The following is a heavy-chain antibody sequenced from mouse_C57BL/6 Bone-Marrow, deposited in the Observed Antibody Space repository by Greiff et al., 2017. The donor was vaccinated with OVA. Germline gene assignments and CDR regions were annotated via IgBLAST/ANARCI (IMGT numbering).Heavy chain of an antibody. CDR1: GYAFSSSW. V-gene: IGHV1-82*01. CDR2: IYPGDGDT. CDR3: AGDYYGSSPYWYFDV. J-gene: IGHJ1*03. D-gene: IGHD1-1*01. Sequence: VQLQQSGPELVKPGASVKISCKASGYAFSSSWLNWVKQRPGKGLEWIGRIYPGDGDTNYNGKFKGKATLTADKSSSTAYMQRSSLTSEDSAVYFCAGDYYGSSPYWYFDVWGTGTTVTVSS.